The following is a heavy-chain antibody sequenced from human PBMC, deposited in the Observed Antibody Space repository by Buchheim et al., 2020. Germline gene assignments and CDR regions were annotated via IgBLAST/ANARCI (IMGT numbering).Heavy chain of an antibody. CDR3: ARDGDCFDF. J-gene: IGHJ4*02. Sequence: EVQLVESGGGLVQPGGSLRLSCAASGFTFSNYWMSWVRQAPGKGLEWVANIKEDGGEKHYADSVKGRFTISRDKATNSLDLQMNSLRAEDTAMYYCARDGDCFDFWGQGTL. CDR2: IKEDGGEK. D-gene: IGHD2-21*01. V-gene: IGHV3-7*01. CDR1: GFTFSNYW.